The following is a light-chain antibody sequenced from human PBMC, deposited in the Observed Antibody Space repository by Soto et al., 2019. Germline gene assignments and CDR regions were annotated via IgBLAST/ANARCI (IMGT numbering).Light chain of an antibody. Sequence: EIVLTQSPGTLSLSPGERATLSCRASQSVSSAYLAWYQQKPGQAPRLLIYNVSRRATGIPDRFSGSGSGTDFTLPVSRLEHEDFEVYYCQQYGASPETFGQGTKVEIK. CDR2: NVS. V-gene: IGKV3-20*01. J-gene: IGKJ1*01. CDR3: QQYGASPET. CDR1: QSVSSAY.